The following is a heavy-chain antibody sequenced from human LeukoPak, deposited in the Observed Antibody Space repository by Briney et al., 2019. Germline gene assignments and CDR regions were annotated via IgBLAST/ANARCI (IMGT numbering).Heavy chain of an antibody. V-gene: IGHV3-21*01. CDR3: ARDNTAMAPDY. CDR2: ISSSSSYI. J-gene: IGHJ4*02. CDR1: GFTFSTHS. Sequence: GGSLRLSCAASGFTFSTHSMNWVRQAPGKGLEWVSSISSSSSYIYYADSVKGRFTISRDNAKNSLYLQMNSLRAEDTAVYYCARDNTAMAPDYWGQGTLVTVSS. D-gene: IGHD5-18*01.